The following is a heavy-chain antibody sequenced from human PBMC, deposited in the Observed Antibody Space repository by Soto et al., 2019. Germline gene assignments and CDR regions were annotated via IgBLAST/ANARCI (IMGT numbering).Heavy chain of an antibody. CDR1: GFTFSSYS. V-gene: IGHV3-48*02. CDR2: ISSSSSTI. CDR3: ARDSTIFGVVIFPYYYYGMDV. Sequence: GGALILSWAASGFTFSSYSMNWVRQAPGKGLEWVSYISSSSSTIYYADSLKGRFTISRDNAKNSLYLQMNSLRDEDTAVYYCARDSTIFGVVIFPYYYYGMDVWGQGTTVTVSS. D-gene: IGHD3-3*01. J-gene: IGHJ6*02.